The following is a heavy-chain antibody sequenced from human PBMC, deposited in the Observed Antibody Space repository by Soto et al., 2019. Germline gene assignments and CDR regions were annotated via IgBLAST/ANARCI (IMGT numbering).Heavy chain of an antibody. D-gene: IGHD3-10*02. Sequence: QITLKESGPPLVKPTQTLTLTCTFSGFSLTTVGMCVGWIRQPPGKALDWLGIIYWDDDKRYSPSLNGRVTFIKDTSKNQVVLTMTNMDPVDTATYYCAHRNSRMFAFDIWGQGTRVTVSS. J-gene: IGHJ3*02. CDR3: AHRNSRMFAFDI. CDR1: GFSLTTVGMC. V-gene: IGHV2-5*02. CDR2: IYWDDDK.